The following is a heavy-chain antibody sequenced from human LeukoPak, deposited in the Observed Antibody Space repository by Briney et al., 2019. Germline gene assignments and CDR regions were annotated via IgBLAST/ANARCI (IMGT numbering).Heavy chain of an antibody. D-gene: IGHD5-18*01. CDR1: GYRFTSYW. V-gene: IGHV5-10-1*01. J-gene: IGHJ4*02. CDR3: ARVLGYSYGWNY. CDR2: IDPSDSYT. Sequence: GESLKISCKGSGYRFTSYWINWVRQMPGKGLEWMGRIDPSDSYTMYSPSFQGHVTISVDKSISTAYLQWSSLKASDSAMYYCARVLGYSYGWNYWGQGTLVTVSS.